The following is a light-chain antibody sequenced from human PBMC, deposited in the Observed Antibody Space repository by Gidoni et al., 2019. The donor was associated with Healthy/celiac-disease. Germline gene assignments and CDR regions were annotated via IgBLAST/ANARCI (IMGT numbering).Light chain of an antibody. V-gene: IGKV2-28*01. CDR3: MQALQTPPT. Sequence: DIVMTQSPLSLPVTPGEPASISCRSSQSLLHSNGSNYLDWYLQTPGQSPQLLIYLGSNRASGVPDRFSGSGSGTDFTLKISRVEAEDVGVYYCMQALQTPPTFGQGTKLEIK. J-gene: IGKJ2*01. CDR1: QSLLHSNGSNY. CDR2: LGS.